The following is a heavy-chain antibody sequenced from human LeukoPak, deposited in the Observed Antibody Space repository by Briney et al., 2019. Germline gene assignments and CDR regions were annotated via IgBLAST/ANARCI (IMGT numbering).Heavy chain of an antibody. D-gene: IGHD6-19*01. Sequence: GGSLRLSCAASGFTFSSYDMSWVRQAPGKGLEWVSDISGSGGSTYYADSVKGRFTISGDNAKNTLYLQMNSLGAEDTAVYYCASQREQWLARNEFDYWGQGTLVTVSS. CDR2: ISGSGGST. CDR3: ASQREQWLARNEFDY. CDR1: GFTFSSYD. V-gene: IGHV3-23*01. J-gene: IGHJ4*02.